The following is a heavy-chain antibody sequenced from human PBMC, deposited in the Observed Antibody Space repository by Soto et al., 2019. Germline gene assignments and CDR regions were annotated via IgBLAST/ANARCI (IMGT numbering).Heavy chain of an antibody. Sequence: QVQLVQSGAEVKKPGSSVKVSCKASGGTFSSYTISWVRQAPGQGLEWMGRIIPILGIANYAQKFQGRVTVTADKSTSTAYMELSSLRSEDTAVYYCAMDYCSSTSCYRDYWGQGTLVTVSS. J-gene: IGHJ4*02. D-gene: IGHD2-2*02. CDR3: AMDYCSSTSCYRDY. V-gene: IGHV1-69*02. CDR1: GGTFSSYT. CDR2: IIPILGIA.